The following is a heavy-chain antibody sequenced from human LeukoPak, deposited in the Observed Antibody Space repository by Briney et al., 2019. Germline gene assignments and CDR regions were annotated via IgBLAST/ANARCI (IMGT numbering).Heavy chain of an antibody. J-gene: IGHJ4*02. CDR3: ARLGHVGSGGVGPFDY. D-gene: IGHD3-10*01. CDR1: GYTFTSYG. V-gene: IGHV1-18*01. Sequence: ASVRVSCKASGYTFTSYGISSVRQAPGQGLEWMGWISAYNGNTNYAQKLQGRVTMTTDTSTSTAYMELRSLRSDDTAVYYCARLGHVGSGGVGPFDYWGQGTLVTVSS. CDR2: ISAYNGNT.